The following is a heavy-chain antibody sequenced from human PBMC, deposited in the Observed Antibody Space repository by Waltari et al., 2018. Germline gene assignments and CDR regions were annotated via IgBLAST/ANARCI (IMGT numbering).Heavy chain of an antibody. Sequence: EVQLVESGGGLVQPGGARSIPWGASGLRLGHVWRTGARQAPGKGLEWVANIKQEGSESYYVDSVKGRFTISRDNAKNSLYLQMNSLRAEDTAVYYCASRYCTSARCYTASYLAFDIWGQGTMVTVSS. CDR2: IKQEGSES. D-gene: IGHD2-2*02. V-gene: IGHV3-7*02. CDR1: GLRLGHVW. CDR3: ASRYCTSARCYTASYLAFDI. J-gene: IGHJ3*02.